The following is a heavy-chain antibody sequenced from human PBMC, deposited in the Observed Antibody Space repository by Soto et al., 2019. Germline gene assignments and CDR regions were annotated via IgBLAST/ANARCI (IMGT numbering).Heavy chain of an antibody. Sequence: ASVKVSCKASGYTFTSYGISWVRQAPGQGLEWMGWISAYNGNTNYAQKLQGRVTMTTDTSTSTAYMELRSLRSDDTAVYYCAREGDYGDYTYYYYMDVWGKGTTVTVSS. J-gene: IGHJ6*03. V-gene: IGHV1-18*01. D-gene: IGHD4-17*01. CDR1: GYTFTSYG. CDR2: ISAYNGNT. CDR3: AREGDYGDYTYYYYMDV.